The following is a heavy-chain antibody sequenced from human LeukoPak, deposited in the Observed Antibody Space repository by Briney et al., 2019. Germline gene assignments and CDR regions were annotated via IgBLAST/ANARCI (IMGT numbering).Heavy chain of an antibody. Sequence: LSQTLSLTCTVSGGSISSGTYYWSWIRQHPGKGLEWIGYIYYSGSTSYNPSLKSRVTISVDTSKNQFSLKLSSVTAADTAMYYCARDLSNYDYIWGSYRATDAFDIWGQGTMVTVSS. D-gene: IGHD3-16*02. J-gene: IGHJ3*02. CDR1: GGSISSGTYY. CDR2: IYYSGST. V-gene: IGHV4-31*03. CDR3: ARDLSNYDYIWGSYRATDAFDI.